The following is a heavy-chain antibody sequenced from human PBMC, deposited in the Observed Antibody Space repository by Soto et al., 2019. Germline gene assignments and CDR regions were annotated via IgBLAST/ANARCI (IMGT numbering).Heavy chain of an antibody. CDR1: GYTFTSYY. CDR2: INPSGGST. Sequence: ASVKVSCKASGYTFTSYYMHWVRQAPGQGLEWMGIINPSGGSTSYAQKFQGRVTMTRDTSTSTVYMELSSLRSEDTAVYYCARGGSGSYYSPFPWSAQPQPPPTVSSSGMEVWGQGTTVTVP. V-gene: IGHV1-46*01. J-gene: IGHJ6*02. CDR3: ARGGSGSYYSPFPWSAQPQPPPTVSSSGMEV. D-gene: IGHD3-10*01.